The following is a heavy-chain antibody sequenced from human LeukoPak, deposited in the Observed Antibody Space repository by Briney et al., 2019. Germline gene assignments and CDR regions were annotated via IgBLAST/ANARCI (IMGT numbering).Heavy chain of an antibody. CDR1: EFPFGTSG. V-gene: IGHV3-53*01. Sequence: PGGSLRLSCAASEFPFGTSGMNWFRQAPGKGLEWVSFIYSDNTHYSDSVKGRFTISRDNSKNTLYLQMNSLRAEDTAVYYCARRAGAYSHPYDYWGQGTLVTVSS. J-gene: IGHJ4*02. CDR2: IYSDNT. D-gene: IGHD4/OR15-4a*01. CDR3: ARRAGAYSHPYDY.